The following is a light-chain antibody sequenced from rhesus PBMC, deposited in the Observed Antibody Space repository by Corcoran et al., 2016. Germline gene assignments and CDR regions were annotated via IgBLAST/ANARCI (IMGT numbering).Light chain of an antibody. Sequence: DIQMTQSPSALSAFVGDRVTISCRASQNNDSNLAWYQQKPGRALNLLIYAASSLQTGIPPRFSCSGSGTEFTLTLSSLQPEDSATYYCQHYYDEPLTFGGGTKVDI. J-gene: IGKJ4*01. CDR1: QNNDSN. CDR3: QHYYDEPLT. V-gene: IGKV1S8*01. CDR2: AAS.